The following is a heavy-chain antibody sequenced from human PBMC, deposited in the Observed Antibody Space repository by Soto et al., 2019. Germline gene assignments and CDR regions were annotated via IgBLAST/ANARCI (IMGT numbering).Heavy chain of an antibody. CDR3: AKGARDCSGGSCYRVPDY. J-gene: IGHJ4*02. CDR1: GFTFSSYG. D-gene: IGHD2-15*01. Sequence: GGSLRLSCAASGFTFSSYGMHWVRQAPGKGLEWVAVISYDGSNKYYADSVKGRFTISRDNSKNTLYLQMNSLRAEDTAVYYCAKGARDCSGGSCYRVPDYWGQGTLVTVSS. CDR2: ISYDGSNK. V-gene: IGHV3-30*18.